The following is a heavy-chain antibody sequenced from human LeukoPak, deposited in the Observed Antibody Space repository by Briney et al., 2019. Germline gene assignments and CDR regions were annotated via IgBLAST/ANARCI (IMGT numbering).Heavy chain of an antibody. CDR2: ISAYNGNT. D-gene: IGHD6-19*01. J-gene: IGHJ3*02. Sequence: ASVKVSCKASGYTFTSYGISWVRQAPGQGLEWMGWISAYNGNTNYAQKLQGRVTMTRDMSTSTVYMELSSLRSEDTAVYYCARMMNLGAVAGTGSAFDIWGQGTMVTVSS. V-gene: IGHV1-18*01. CDR3: ARMMNLGAVAGTGSAFDI. CDR1: GYTFTSYG.